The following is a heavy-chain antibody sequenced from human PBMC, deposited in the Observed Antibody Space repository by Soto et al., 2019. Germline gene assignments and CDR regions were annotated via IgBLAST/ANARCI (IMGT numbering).Heavy chain of an antibody. J-gene: IGHJ4*02. D-gene: IGHD3-10*01. CDR2: ISAYNGNT. V-gene: IGHV1-18*01. CDR3: ARDHGSGKNLGRWEDY. Sequence: QVQLVQSGAEVKEPGASVKVSCKASGYTFTSYGISWVRQAPGQGLEWMGWISAYNGNTNYAQKLQGRVIMTRDTSTSTAYMELRSLRSDDTAVYYCARDHGSGKNLGRWEDYWGQGTLVTVSS. CDR1: GYTFTSYG.